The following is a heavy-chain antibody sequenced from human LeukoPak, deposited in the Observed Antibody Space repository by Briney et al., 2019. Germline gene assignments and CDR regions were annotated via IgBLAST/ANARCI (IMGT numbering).Heavy chain of an antibody. J-gene: IGHJ4*02. V-gene: IGHV3-23*01. CDR1: AFTFSSYA. Sequence: PGGSLRLSCAASAFTFSSYAISWVRQAPGKGLEWVSGISASGSTSYYADSVKGRFTTSRDNSKNTLYLQMNSLRAEDTVVYFCAKSGSSNPYYFDYWGQGTLVTVSS. CDR3: AKSGSSNPYYFDY. CDR2: ISASGSTS. D-gene: IGHD6-13*01.